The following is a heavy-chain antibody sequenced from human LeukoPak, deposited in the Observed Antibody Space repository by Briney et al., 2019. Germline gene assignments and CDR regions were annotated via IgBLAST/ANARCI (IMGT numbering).Heavy chain of an antibody. CDR1: GGSFSGYY. Sequence: SETLSLTCAVYGGSFSGYYWSWIRQPPGKGLEWIGYIYTSGSTNYNPSLKSRVTISVDTSKNQFSLKLSSVTAADTAVYYCASSSPSADAFDIWGQGTVVTVSS. V-gene: IGHV4-4*09. CDR3: ASSSPSADAFDI. CDR2: IYTSGST. J-gene: IGHJ3*02. D-gene: IGHD6-6*01.